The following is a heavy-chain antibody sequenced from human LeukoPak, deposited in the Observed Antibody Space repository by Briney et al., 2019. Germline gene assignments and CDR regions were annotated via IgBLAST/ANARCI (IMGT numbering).Heavy chain of an antibody. D-gene: IGHD3-22*01. J-gene: IGHJ4*02. CDR2: ISSSGRTI. Sequence: YISSSGRTIYYADSVKGRFTISRDNAKNSLYLQMNSLRPEDTAVYYCASVGIVVVTGPDYWGQGTLVTVSS. CDR3: ASVGIVVVTGPDY. V-gene: IGHV3-11*01.